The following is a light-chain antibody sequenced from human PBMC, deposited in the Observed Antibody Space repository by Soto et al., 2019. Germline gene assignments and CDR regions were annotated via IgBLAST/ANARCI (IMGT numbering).Light chain of an antibody. Sequence: DIQMTQSPSTLSASVGDRVTSTCRASQSISSWLAWYQQKPGKAPKLLIYKASSLESGVPSRFSGSGSGTEFTLTISSLQPDDFATYYCQQYNSYSSTFGQGTKVDIK. CDR3: QQYNSYSST. CDR1: QSISSW. V-gene: IGKV1-5*03. J-gene: IGKJ1*01. CDR2: KAS.